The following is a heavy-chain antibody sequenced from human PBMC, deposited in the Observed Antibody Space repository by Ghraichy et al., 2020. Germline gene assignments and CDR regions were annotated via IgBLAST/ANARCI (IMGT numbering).Heavy chain of an antibody. D-gene: IGHD2-21*01. CDR2: VYYSGST. CDR3: ASARIVVVFGARNYNWFDP. Sequence: GSLSLTCTVSGVSISSTSYYWGWIRQPPGKGLEWIGSVYYSGSTYDNPSLKSRLTISVDTSKNQFSLKLTSVTAADTAVYYCASARIVVVFGARNYNWFDPWGQGTLVTVSS. J-gene: IGHJ5*02. V-gene: IGHV4-39*01. CDR1: GVSISSTSYY.